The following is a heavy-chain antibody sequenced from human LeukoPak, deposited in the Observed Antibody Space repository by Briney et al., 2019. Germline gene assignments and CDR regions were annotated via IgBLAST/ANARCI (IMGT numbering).Heavy chain of an antibody. CDR2: MNPNSGNT. J-gene: IGHJ4*02. CDR3: AKDRQRGNTVVVPAASDY. Sequence: ASVKVSCKASGYTFTSYDINWVRQATGQGLEWMGWMNPNSGNTGYAQKFQGRVTITRNTSISTAYMELSSLRSEDTAVYYCAKDRQRGNTVVVPAASDYWGQGTLVTVSS. CDR1: GYTFTSYD. D-gene: IGHD2-2*01. V-gene: IGHV1-8*03.